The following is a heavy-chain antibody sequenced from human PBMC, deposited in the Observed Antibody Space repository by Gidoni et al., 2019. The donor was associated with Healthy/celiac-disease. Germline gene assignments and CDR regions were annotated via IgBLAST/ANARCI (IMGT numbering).Heavy chain of an antibody. CDR3: ARDLAATGLFDY. CDR2: IYHSGST. D-gene: IGHD6-25*01. Sequence: QVQLQESGPGLVKPSETLSLTCTVSGYSISSGYYWGWIRQPPGKGLEWIGSIYHSGSTYYNPSLKSRVTISVDTSKNQFSLKLSSVTAADTAVYYCARDLAATGLFDYWGQGTLVTVSS. J-gene: IGHJ4*02. CDR1: GYSISSGYY. V-gene: IGHV4-38-2*02.